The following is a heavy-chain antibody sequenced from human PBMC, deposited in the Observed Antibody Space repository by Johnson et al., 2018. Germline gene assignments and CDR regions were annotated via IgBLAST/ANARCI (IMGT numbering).Heavy chain of an antibody. V-gene: IGHV3-21*01. J-gene: IGHJ3*02. CDR1: GFTFSSYS. CDR2: IGRSSSYR. D-gene: IGHD1-26*01. Sequence: VQLVQSGGGLVKPGGSLGLSCLASGFTFSSYSLNWVRQAPGKGLEWVSSIGRSSSYRYDAATVKGRFTISRDNAENPPNLEMNSMRAEDTAVYYWARGGGSHLGAFDIWGQGTMVTVSS. CDR3: ARGGGSHLGAFDI.